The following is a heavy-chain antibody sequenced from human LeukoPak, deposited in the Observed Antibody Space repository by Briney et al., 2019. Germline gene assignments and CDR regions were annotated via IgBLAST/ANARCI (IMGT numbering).Heavy chain of an antibody. V-gene: IGHV3-33*03. D-gene: IGHD3-9*01. J-gene: IGHJ5*01. CDR2: IWYDGSNK. CDR3: VRDWDHFDFDS. CDR1: GFTFSSYG. Sequence: GGSLRLSCAASGFTFSSYGMHWVRQAPGKGLEWVAVIWYDGSNKYYADSVKGRFTISRDNAKSTLYLHMISLRVEDTAVYYCVRDWDHFDFDSWGQGALVSVSS.